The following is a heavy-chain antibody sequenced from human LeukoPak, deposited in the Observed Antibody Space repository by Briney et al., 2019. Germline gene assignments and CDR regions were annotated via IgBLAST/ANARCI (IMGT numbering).Heavy chain of an antibody. V-gene: IGHV3-9*01. J-gene: IGHJ6*02. Sequence: PGRSLRLSCADSGFTFDDYAMHWVRQAPGKGLEWVSGISWNSGSIGYADSVKGRFTISRDNAKNSLYLQMNSLRAEDTALYYCAKEGGATIFGVVISGYGMDVWGQGTTVTVSS. D-gene: IGHD3-3*01. CDR3: AKEGGATIFGVVISGYGMDV. CDR1: GFTFDDYA. CDR2: ISWNSGSI.